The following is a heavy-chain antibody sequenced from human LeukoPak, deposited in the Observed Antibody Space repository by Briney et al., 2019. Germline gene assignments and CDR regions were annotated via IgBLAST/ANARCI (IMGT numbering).Heavy chain of an antibody. J-gene: IGHJ4*02. CDR1: GYSISSGYY. CDR2: IYHSGST. CDR3: ARDPTVTKGFDY. Sequence: SGTLSLTCTVSGYSISSGYYWGWIRQPPGKGLEWIGSIYHSGSTYYNPSLKSRVTISVDTSKNQFSLKLSSVTAADTAVYYCARDPTVTKGFDYWGQGTLVTVSS. V-gene: IGHV4-38-2*02. D-gene: IGHD4-17*01.